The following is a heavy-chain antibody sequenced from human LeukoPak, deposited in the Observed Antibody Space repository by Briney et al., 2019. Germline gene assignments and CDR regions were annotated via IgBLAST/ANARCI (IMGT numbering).Heavy chain of an antibody. Sequence: GGSLRLSCAASGFTFSSYSMNWVHQAPGKGLEWVSSISSSSSYIYYADSVKGRFTISRDNAKNSLYPQMNSLRAEDTAVYYCARDRLVYPDAFDIWGQGTMVTVSS. CDR3: ARDRLVYPDAFDI. J-gene: IGHJ3*02. D-gene: IGHD3-10*01. V-gene: IGHV3-21*01. CDR1: GFTFSSYS. CDR2: ISSSSSYI.